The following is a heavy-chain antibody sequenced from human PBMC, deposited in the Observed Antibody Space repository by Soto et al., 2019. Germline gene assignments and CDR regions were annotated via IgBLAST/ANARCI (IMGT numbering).Heavy chain of an antibody. CDR3: AGALTRPTYFDY. CDR2: INSYGST. Sequence: GGSLRLSCAASGFTVSSNYMSWGREPPGKGLEWFSVINSYGSTYYAGSAKGRYTINRDNSKNTPYLQMTSLRADDTAVYYCAGALTRPTYFDYWGQGTLVTVSS. J-gene: IGHJ4*02. CDR1: GFTVSSNY. V-gene: IGHV3-53*01. D-gene: IGHD3-9*01.